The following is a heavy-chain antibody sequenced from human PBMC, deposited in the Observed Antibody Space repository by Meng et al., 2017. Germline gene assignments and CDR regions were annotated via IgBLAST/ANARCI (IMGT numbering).Heavy chain of an antibody. Sequence: LQMHQSVHVLVTPSQTLSLHCANSRDSFSIKSACWNWIRQSQSRGFEWLGRTYYRSKWYNDYAVSVKSRITINPDTSKNQFSLQLNSVTPEDTAVYYCARGVVYAISYFDYWGQGTLVTVSS. CDR1: RDSFSIKSAC. CDR3: ARGVVYAISYFDY. J-gene: IGHJ4*02. V-gene: IGHV6-1*01. D-gene: IGHD2-8*02. CDR2: TYYRSKWYN.